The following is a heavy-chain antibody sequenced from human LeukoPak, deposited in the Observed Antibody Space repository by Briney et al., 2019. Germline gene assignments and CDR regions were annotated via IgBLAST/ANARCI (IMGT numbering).Heavy chain of an antibody. CDR3: ARDAGNYYDRSGYDP. CDR2: ISAYNGNT. D-gene: IGHD3-22*01. CDR1: GYTFTSYG. J-gene: IGHJ5*02. V-gene: IGHV1-18*01. Sequence: ASVKVSCKASGYTFTSYGISWVRQAPGQGLEWMGWISAYNGNTNYAQKLQGRVTMTTDTSTSTAYMELRSLRSEDTAVYYCARDAGNYYDRSGYDPWGQGTLVTVSS.